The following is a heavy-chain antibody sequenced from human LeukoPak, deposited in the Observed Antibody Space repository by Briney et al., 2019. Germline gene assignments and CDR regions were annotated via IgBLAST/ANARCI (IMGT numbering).Heavy chain of an antibody. J-gene: IGHJ5*02. V-gene: IGHV4-39*07. CDR2: IYYSGST. CDR1: GDSISTSSYY. CDR3: ARDSYDHPDNWFDP. Sequence: SETLSLTCSVSGDSISTSSYYWGWIRHPPGRGLEWIGSIYYSGSTYYNPSLKSRVTISVDTSKNQFSLKLSSVTAADTAVYYCARDSYDHPDNWFDPWGQGTLVTVSS. D-gene: IGHD3-3*01.